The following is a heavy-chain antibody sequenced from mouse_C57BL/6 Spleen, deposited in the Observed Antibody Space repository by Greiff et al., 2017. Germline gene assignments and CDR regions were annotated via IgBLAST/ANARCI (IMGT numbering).Heavy chain of an antibody. V-gene: IGHV1-26*01. CDR1: GYTFTDYY. CDR2: SNPNNGGT. CDR3: ARFSYYDYGYAMDY. J-gene: IGHJ4*01. D-gene: IGHD2-4*01. Sequence: EVQLQQSGPALVKPGASVKISCKASGYTFTDYYMNWVKQSHGKSLEWIGDSNPNNGGTSYNQKFKGKATLTVDKSSSPAYMELRSLTSEDSAVYYCARFSYYDYGYAMDYWGQGTSVTVSS.